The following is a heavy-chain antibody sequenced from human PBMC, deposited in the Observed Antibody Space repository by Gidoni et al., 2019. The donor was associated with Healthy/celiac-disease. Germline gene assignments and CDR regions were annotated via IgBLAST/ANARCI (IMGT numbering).Heavy chain of an antibody. D-gene: IGHD6-6*01. Sequence: QVQLQQWGAGLLTPSETLSLTCAVYGGSFSGYYWSWIRQPPGKGLEWIGEINHSGSTNYNPSLKSRVTISVDTSKNQFSLKLSSVTAADTAVYYCASRVGEYSSSFQDYWGQGTLVTVSS. J-gene: IGHJ4*02. CDR1: GGSFSGYY. CDR3: ASRVGEYSSSFQDY. V-gene: IGHV4-34*01. CDR2: INHSGST.